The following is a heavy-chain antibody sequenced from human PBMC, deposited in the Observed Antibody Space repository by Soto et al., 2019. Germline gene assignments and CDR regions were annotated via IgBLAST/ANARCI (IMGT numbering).Heavy chain of an antibody. CDR2: ISRDGGNK. CDR1: GFTFSKYC. CDR3: ERALDRTLARYYYYGIDA. D-gene: IGHD3-22*01. Sequence: GGSLRLSCVASGFTFSKYCMHWVRQAPGRGLEWVAVISRDGGNKYYGGAVKGRFAVSRDNSKGSLSLQMNSLRVEDTATYYYERALDRTLARYYYYGIDAWGQGTPVTVSS. J-gene: IGHJ6*02. V-gene: IGHV3-30*03.